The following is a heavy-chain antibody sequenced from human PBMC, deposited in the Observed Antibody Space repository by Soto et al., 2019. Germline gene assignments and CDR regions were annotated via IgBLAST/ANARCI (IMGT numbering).Heavy chain of an antibody. CDR2: IYRSGGT. D-gene: IGHD6-13*01. CDR1: GGSISTYY. V-gene: IGHV4-4*07. CDR3: ARGAAAGVDYGMDV. Sequence: NPSETLSLTCSVSGGSISTYYWSWIRQPAGKGLEWIGRIYRSGGTNFNPSLMSRVSMSVDTSKNQFSLKLSSVVAADTAVYYCARGAAAGVDYGMDVWGQGTTVTV. J-gene: IGHJ6*02.